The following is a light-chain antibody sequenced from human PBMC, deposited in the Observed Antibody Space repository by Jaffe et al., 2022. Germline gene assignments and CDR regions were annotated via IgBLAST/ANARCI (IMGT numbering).Light chain of an antibody. Sequence: DIQVTQSPSSVSASVGDRVTITCRASQYPRSCLAWYQQKPGKAPKLLIYGASTLQSGVPSRFSGGGSGTDFTLTINSLQPEDFATYYCQQASSFPLTFGQGTRLEIK. CDR1: QYPRSC. CDR2: GAS. CDR3: QQASSFPLT. V-gene: IGKV1-12*01. J-gene: IGKJ5*01.